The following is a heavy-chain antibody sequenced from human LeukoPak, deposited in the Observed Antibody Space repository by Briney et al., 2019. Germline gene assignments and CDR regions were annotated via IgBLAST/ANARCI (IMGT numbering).Heavy chain of an antibody. CDR1: GGSISSYY. CDR2: IYYSRST. D-gene: IGHD3/OR15-3a*01. CDR3: ARQIMVFPYYFDY. V-gene: IGHV4-59*08. Sequence: SETLSLTCTVSGGSISSYYWSWIRQPPGKGLEWIGYIYYSRSTNYNPSLKSRVTISVDTSKNQFSLKLSSVTAADTAVYYCARQIMVFPYYFDYWGQGTLVTVSS. J-gene: IGHJ4*02.